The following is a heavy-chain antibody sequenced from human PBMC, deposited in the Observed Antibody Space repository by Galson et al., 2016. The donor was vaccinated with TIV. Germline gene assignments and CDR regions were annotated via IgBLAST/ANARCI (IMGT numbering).Heavy chain of an antibody. CDR2: INTTGGAV. Sequence: SVKVSCKASGYTFTTYHIHWMRQAPGQGLEWIGIINTTGGAVSYAQTFQGRVTMTRDRSTSTVYLALNSLRSDDAATYYCARDRGAETFDHWGQGTLIAVSS. V-gene: IGHV1-46*01. J-gene: IGHJ4*02. CDR3: ARDRGAETFDH. D-gene: IGHD1-26*01. CDR1: GYTFTTYH.